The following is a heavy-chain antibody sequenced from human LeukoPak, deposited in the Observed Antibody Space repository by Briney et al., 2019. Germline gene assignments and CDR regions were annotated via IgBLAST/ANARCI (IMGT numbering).Heavy chain of an antibody. V-gene: IGHV3-7*01. D-gene: IGHD1-14*01. J-gene: IGHJ4*02. CDR3: ARRWVSGSNFDS. CDR1: GFTFTTYW. CDR2: IQQDGSEK. Sequence: GGSLRLSCAASGFTFTTYWMSWVRQAPGKGLEWVVNIQQDGSEKYYVDSVKGRFTISRDNAKNSLYLQMNSLRVEDTAVYYCARRWVSGSNFDSWGQGTLVTVSS.